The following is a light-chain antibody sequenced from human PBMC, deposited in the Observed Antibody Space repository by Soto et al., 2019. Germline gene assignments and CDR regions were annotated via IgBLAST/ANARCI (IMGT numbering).Light chain of an antibody. Sequence: EIVMTQSPATLSASPGERATLSCRASQSVSSNLAWYQQKPGQAPRLLIYGASTMATGIPARFRGSGSGTVFTLTISRLHSEDFAVYCCQQYNNWPPLTFGQGTKVDIK. CDR1: QSVSSN. CDR3: QQYNNWPPLT. CDR2: GAS. V-gene: IGKV3-15*01. J-gene: IGKJ1*01.